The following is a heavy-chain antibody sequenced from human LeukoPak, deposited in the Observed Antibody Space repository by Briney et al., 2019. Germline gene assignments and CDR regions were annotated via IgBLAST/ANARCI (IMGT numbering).Heavy chain of an antibody. Sequence: GGSLRLSCAASGFTFSNYWMHWVRQAPGKGPVGVSRIKSDGSSTNSADSVKGRFTISRDNAKNPLYLQMNSLRAEDTAMYYCTRILVGSNRAFDIWGQGTMATVSS. CDR3: TRILVGSNRAFDI. CDR2: IKSDGSST. CDR1: GFTFSNYW. D-gene: IGHD2-21*01. J-gene: IGHJ3*02. V-gene: IGHV3-74*01.